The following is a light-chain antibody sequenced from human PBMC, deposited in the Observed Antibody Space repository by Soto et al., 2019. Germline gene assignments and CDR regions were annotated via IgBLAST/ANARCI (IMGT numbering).Light chain of an antibody. J-gene: IGKJ1*01. CDR3: PQYNIYWT. CDR2: QAP. Sequence: DIQMTQSPSTLSASVGDRVTITCRASQSISSWWAWYQQKPGKDPTLLIYQAPSLASGVPSRSTGTESGTKFTLIIATLPPDDFAPYYCPQYNIYWTFGQRHNADIK. V-gene: IGKV1-5*03. CDR1: QSISSW.